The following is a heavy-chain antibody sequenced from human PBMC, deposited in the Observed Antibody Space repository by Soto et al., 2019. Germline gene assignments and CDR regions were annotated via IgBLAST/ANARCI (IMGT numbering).Heavy chain of an antibody. V-gene: IGHV1-18*01. CDR3: ARMNGNYQLHMYYFDY. CDR1: GYTFTSYG. CDR2: ISAYNGNT. J-gene: IGHJ4*02. D-gene: IGHD2-2*01. Sequence: ASVKVSCKASGYTFTSYGISWVRQAPGQGLEWMGWISAYNGNTNYAQKLQGRVTMTTDTSTSTAYMELRSLRSDDTAVYYCARMNGNYQLHMYYFDYWGQGTLVTVSS.